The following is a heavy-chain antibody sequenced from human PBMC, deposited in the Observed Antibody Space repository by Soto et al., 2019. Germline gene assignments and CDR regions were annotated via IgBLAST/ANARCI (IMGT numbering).Heavy chain of an antibody. CDR3: VKSDYYGSGSYYPLNFDY. Sequence: GESLKISCSASGFTFSSYAMHWVRQAPGKGLEYVSAISSNGGSTYYADSVKGRFTISRDNSKNTLYLQMSSLRAEDTAVYYCVKSDYYGSGSYYPLNFDYWGQGTLVTVSS. D-gene: IGHD3-10*01. CDR2: ISSNGGST. V-gene: IGHV3-64D*08. J-gene: IGHJ4*02. CDR1: GFTFSSYA.